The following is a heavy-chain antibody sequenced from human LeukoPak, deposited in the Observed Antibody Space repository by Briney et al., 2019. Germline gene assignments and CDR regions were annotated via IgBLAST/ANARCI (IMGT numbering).Heavy chain of an antibody. CDR1: GFTFSNAR. Sequence: PGGSLRLSCAASGFTFSNARMNWVRQAPGKGLEWVGRIKSKTDGGTTDYAAPVKGRFTISRDDSKNTLYLQMNSLKTEDTAVYYCTTTTVKREHLRSYWGQGTLVTVSS. CDR2: IKSKTDGGTT. CDR3: TTTTVKREHLRSY. J-gene: IGHJ4*02. V-gene: IGHV3-15*07. D-gene: IGHD4-17*01.